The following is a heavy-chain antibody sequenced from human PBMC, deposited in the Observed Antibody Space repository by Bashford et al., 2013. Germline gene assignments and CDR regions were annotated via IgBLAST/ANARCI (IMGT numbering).Heavy chain of an antibody. CDR1: GFNFHTYA. CDR2: ISYNSASI. D-gene: IGHD1-26*01. Sequence: SLRLSCAAFGFNFHTYAMHWVRQVPGKGLEWVSGISYNSASIGYADSVTGRFTISRENDKNSLYLHINSLRVEDTALYYCARAPQLARIVGDGMDVWGQGTSGHRLL. V-gene: IGHV3-9*01. CDR3: ARAPQLARIVGDGMDV. J-gene: IGHJ6*02.